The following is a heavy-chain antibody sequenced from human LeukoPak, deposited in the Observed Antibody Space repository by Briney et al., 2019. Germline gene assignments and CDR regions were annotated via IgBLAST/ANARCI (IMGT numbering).Heavy chain of an antibody. D-gene: IGHD3-22*01. CDR3: ARGDLYDSSGYYED. Sequence: GGSLRLSCAASGFTVSSNYMSWVRQAPGQGLEWVSVIYSGGSTYYADSVKGRFTISRDNSKNTLYLQMNSLRAEDTAVYYCARGDLYDSSGYYEDWGQGTLVTVSS. CDR2: IYSGGST. CDR1: GFTVSSNY. J-gene: IGHJ4*02. V-gene: IGHV3-66*01.